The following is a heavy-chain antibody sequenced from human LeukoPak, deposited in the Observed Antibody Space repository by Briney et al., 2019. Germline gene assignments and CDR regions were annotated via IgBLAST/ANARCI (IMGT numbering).Heavy chain of an antibody. V-gene: IGHV1-8*02. D-gene: IGHD6-19*01. CDR2: MNPNSGNT. J-gene: IGHJ5*02. Sequence: GASVKVSCKASGGTFSSYDINWVRQATGQGLEWMVRMNPNSGNTGYAQKFQGRVTMTRNTSISTAYMELSSLRSEDTAVYYCARDLGYSSGWYWFDPWGQGTLVTVSS. CDR3: ARDLGYSSGWYWFDP. CDR1: GGTFSSYD.